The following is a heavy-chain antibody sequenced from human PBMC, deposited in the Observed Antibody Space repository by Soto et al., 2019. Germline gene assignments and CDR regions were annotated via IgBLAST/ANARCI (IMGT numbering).Heavy chain of an antibody. J-gene: IGHJ4*02. CDR2: INPNSGGT. CDR1: GYTFTGYY. V-gene: IGHV1-2*02. Sequence: ASVKVSCKASGYTFTGYYMHWVRQAPGQGLEWMGWINPNSGGTNYAQKFQDRVTLTRDTSLSTAYMELNSLRSDDTAVYYCARSGGSDYWGLPLDYWGQGTLVTVSS. CDR3: ARSGGSDYWGLPLDY. D-gene: IGHD4-17*01.